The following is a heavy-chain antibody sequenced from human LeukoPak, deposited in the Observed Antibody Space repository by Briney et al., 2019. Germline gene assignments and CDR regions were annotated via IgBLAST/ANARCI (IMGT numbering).Heavy chain of an antibody. V-gene: IGHV1-69*05. J-gene: IGHJ4*02. CDR1: GGTFSSYA. Sequence: SVKVSCKASGGTFSSYAISWVRQAPGQGLEWMGGIIPIFGTANYAQKFQGRVTITTDESTSTAYMELSSLRSEDTAVYYCARDQVPYYYGSDLDYWGQGTLVTVSS. CDR3: ARDQVPYYYGSDLDY. CDR2: IIPIFGTA. D-gene: IGHD3-10*01.